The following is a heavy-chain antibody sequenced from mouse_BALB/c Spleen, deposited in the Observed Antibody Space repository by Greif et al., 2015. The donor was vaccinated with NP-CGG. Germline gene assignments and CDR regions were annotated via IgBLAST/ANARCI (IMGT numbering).Heavy chain of an antibody. CDR3: TRGRYDVSYFDY. Sequence: QVQLQQSGAELVKPGASVKLSCKASGYTFTSYYMYWVKQRPGQGLEWIGEINPSNGGTNFNEKFKSKATLTVDKSSSTAYMQLSSLTSEDSAVYYCTRGRYDVSYFDYWGQGTTLTVSS. V-gene: IGHV1S81*02. CDR2: INPSNGGT. J-gene: IGHJ2*01. CDR1: GYTFTSYY. D-gene: IGHD2-14*01.